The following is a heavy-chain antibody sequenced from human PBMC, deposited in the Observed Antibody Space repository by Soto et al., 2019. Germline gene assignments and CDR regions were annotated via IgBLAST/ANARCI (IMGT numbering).Heavy chain of an antibody. CDR2: VYSSGGT. J-gene: IGHJ6*02. D-gene: IGHD5-12*01. V-gene: IGHV4-4*07. CDR3: XXTSRDGYNYKFYYGLDV. Sequence: QVQLQESGPGLVKPSETLTLICTVSRGSISGYSWSWIRQSAGKGLEWIGPVYSSGGTNYNPLFESRVSMSVDTSKNQISLKLRSVTAAXXAXXXXXXTSRDGYNYKFYYGLDVWGQGTTVTVS. CDR1: RGSISGYS.